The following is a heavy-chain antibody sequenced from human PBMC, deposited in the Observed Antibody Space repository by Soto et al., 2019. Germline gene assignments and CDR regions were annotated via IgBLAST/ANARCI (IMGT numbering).Heavy chain of an antibody. CDR3: ARGRNNFRY. CDR1: GFTFINYW. J-gene: IGHJ4*03. D-gene: IGHD1-20*01. CDR2: IKEDGSEK. V-gene: IGHV3-7*01. Sequence: GGSLRLSCAASGFTFINYWMSWVRQAPGKGLEWVASIKEDGSEKYYVDSVKGRFTISRDNPKNSLHLQMNSLRAEDTALYYCARGRNNFRYWGQGTMVTVSS.